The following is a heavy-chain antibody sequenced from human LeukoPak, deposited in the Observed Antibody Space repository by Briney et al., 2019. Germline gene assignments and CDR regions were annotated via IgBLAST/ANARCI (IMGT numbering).Heavy chain of an antibody. CDR1: GFTLSNYA. CDR3: ATQNFDY. Sequence: GGSLRLPCAASGFTLSNYAMSWVRQAPGQGLEWDSTISDNGGGTYYADSVKGRFTLSRDNSKSTLSLQMNSLRDDDTALYYCATQNFDYWGPGTLVTVSS. V-gene: IGHV3-23*01. CDR2: ISDNGGGT. J-gene: IGHJ4*02.